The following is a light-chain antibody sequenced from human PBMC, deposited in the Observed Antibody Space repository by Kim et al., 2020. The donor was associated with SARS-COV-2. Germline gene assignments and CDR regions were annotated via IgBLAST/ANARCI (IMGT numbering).Light chain of an antibody. CDR3: NSYAGSNRV. Sequence: QSALTQPPSASGSPGQSVTISCTGTSSDVGGYNYVSWYQQHPGKAPKLIIYEVSKRPSGVPDRFSGSKSGNTASLTVSGLQAEDEADYYCNSYAGSNRVFGGGTKLTVL. V-gene: IGLV2-8*01. J-gene: IGLJ2*01. CDR1: SSDVGGYNY. CDR2: EVS.